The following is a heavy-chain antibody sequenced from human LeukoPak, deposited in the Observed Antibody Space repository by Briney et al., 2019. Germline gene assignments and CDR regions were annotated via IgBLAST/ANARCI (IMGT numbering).Heavy chain of an antibody. Sequence: GGSLRLSCAASGFTLSTYAMSWVRQPPGKGLEWVAAISNSDASTYHADSVRGRFTISRDNSKNTLYLQMNSLRAEDTALYYCARDHNDGSSGYYFDYWGQGTLVSVSS. D-gene: IGHD6-13*01. CDR3: ARDHNDGSSGYYFDY. CDR1: GFTLSTYA. CDR2: ISNSDAST. J-gene: IGHJ4*02. V-gene: IGHV3-23*01.